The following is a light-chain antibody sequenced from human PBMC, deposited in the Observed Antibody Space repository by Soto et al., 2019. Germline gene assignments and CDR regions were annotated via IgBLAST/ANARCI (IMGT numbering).Light chain of an antibody. Sequence: QSVLTQPASVSGSPGQSINISCTGTGSDIGRSDFVSWFQQLPGSVPKLVIYEVSNRPSGVSNRFSGSKSGNTASLTISGLQAEDEADYYCGTYTGSSTLLFGGGTKLTVL. CDR3: GTYTGSSTLL. CDR2: EVS. CDR1: GSDIGRSDF. V-gene: IGLV2-14*01. J-gene: IGLJ2*01.